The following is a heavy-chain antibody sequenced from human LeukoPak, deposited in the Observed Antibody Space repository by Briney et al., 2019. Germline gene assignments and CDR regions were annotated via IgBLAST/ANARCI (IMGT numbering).Heavy chain of an antibody. D-gene: IGHD3-10*01. CDR2: INAGNGNT. CDR1: GYTFTSYA. J-gene: IGHJ5*02. Sequence: ASVKVSCKASGYTFTSYAMHWVRQAPGQRLEWMGWINAGNGNTKYSQKFQGRVTITRDTSASTAYMELSSLRSEDTAVYYRARASFYYGSGIIYPTHSQDLDPWGQGTLVTVSS. CDR3: ARASFYYGSGIIYPTHSQDLDP. V-gene: IGHV1-3*01.